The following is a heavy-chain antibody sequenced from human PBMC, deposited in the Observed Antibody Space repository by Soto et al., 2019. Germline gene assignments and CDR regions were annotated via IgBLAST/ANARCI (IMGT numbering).Heavy chain of an antibody. CDR2: IWYDGSNK. D-gene: IGHD4-4*01. J-gene: IGHJ4*02. Sequence: GGSLRLSCAASGFTFSSYGMHWVRQAPGKGLEWVAVIWYDGSNKYYADSVKGRFTISRDNSKNTLYLQMNSLRAEDTAVYYCARVRPTVLFDYWGQGTLVTAPQ. CDR1: GFTFSSYG. CDR3: ARVRPTVLFDY. V-gene: IGHV3-33*01.